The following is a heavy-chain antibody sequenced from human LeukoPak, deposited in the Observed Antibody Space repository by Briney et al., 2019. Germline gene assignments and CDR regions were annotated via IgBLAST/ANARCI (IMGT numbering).Heavy chain of an antibody. D-gene: IGHD4-17*01. J-gene: IGHJ5*02. CDR3: ARRAPTPGWFDP. CDR1: GYTFTSYD. Sequence: ASVKGSCKASGYTFTSYDINWVRQAPGQGLEWMGWINPNSGGTNYAQKFQGRVTMTRDTSISTAYMELSRLRSDDTAVYYCARRAPTPGWFDPWGQGTLVTVSS. CDR2: INPNSGGT. V-gene: IGHV1-2*02.